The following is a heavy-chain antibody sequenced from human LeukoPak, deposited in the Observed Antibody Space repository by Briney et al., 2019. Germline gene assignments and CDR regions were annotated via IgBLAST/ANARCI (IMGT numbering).Heavy chain of an antibody. J-gene: IGHJ5*02. CDR2: IDPSDSYT. V-gene: IGHV5-10-1*01. Sequence: GESLKISCKGSGYSFTSYWISWVRQMPGKGLEWMGRIDPSDSYTNYSPSLQGHVTISADKSISTAYLQWSSLKASDTATYYCARQGLYYYGSGSYSLTGNWFDPWGQGTLVTVSS. D-gene: IGHD3-10*01. CDR1: GYSFTSYW. CDR3: ARQGLYYYGSGSYSLTGNWFDP.